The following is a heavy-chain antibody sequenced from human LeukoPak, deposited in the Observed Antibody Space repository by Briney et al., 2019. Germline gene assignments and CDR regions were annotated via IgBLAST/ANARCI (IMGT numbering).Heavy chain of an antibody. V-gene: IGHV4-61*02. CDR1: GGSVTSGNYY. Sequence: SETLSLTCTVSGGSVTSGNYYWNWIRQPAGKGLEWIGRIYTNGGASYNPSLKSRVTVSIDASKNQFSLKLSSVTAADTAVYYCAREPPGYWGQGILVTVSS. CDR2: IYTNGGA. CDR3: AREPPGY. J-gene: IGHJ4*02.